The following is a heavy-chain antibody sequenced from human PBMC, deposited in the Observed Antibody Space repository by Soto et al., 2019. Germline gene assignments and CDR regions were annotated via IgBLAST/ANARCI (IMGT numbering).Heavy chain of an antibody. V-gene: IGHV3-30-3*01. D-gene: IGHD3-16*01. CDR1: GFTFSSYA. Sequence: GSLRLSCAASGFTFSSYAMHWVRQAPGKGLERVAVISYDGSNKYYADSVKGRFTISRDNSKNTLYLQMNSLRAEDTAVYYCARDQEMPTMGGYYFDYWGQGTLVTVSS. CDR2: ISYDGSNK. CDR3: ARDQEMPTMGGYYFDY. J-gene: IGHJ4*02.